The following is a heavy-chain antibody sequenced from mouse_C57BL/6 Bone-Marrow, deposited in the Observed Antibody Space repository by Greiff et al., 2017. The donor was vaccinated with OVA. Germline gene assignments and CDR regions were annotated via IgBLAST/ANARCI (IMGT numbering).Heavy chain of an antibody. CDR3: ARSRYCGSSTFAY. CDR1: GYAFSSSW. D-gene: IGHD1-1*01. CDR2: IYPGDGDT. J-gene: IGHJ3*01. Sequence: VQLKESGPELVKPGASVKISCKASGYAFSSSWMNWVKQRPGKGLEWIGRIYPGDGDTTYNGKFKGKATLTAAKSSSTAYMQLSSLTAEDCAVYVGARSRYCGSSTFAYWGQGTLVTVSA. V-gene: IGHV1-82*01.